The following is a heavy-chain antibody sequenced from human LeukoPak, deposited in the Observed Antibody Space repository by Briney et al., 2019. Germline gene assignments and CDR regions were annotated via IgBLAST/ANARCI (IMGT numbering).Heavy chain of an antibody. Sequence: ASVKVSCKASGYTFTSYDINWVRQATGQGLEWMGGIIPIFDTANYAQKFQGRVTITADKSTSTAYMELSSLRSDDTAVYYCARGSPPRRNYDSRGYYSYYFDSWGQGTLVTVSS. V-gene: IGHV1-69*06. J-gene: IGHJ4*02. CDR2: IIPIFDTA. CDR1: GYTFTSYD. CDR3: ARGSPPRRNYDSRGYYSYYFDS. D-gene: IGHD3-22*01.